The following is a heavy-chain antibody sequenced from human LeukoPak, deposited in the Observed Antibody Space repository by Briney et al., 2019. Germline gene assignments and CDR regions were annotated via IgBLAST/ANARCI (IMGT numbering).Heavy chain of an antibody. CDR1: GYTFTGYY. Sequence: ASVKVSCKASGYTFTGYYMHWVRQAPGQGLEWMGWINPNSGGTNYAQKFQGRVTMTRDTSISTAYMELSRLRSDDTAMYYCASGRITIFGVVENWFDPWGQGTLVTVSS. D-gene: IGHD3-3*01. J-gene: IGHJ5*02. V-gene: IGHV1-2*02. CDR3: ASGRITIFGVVENWFDP. CDR2: INPNSGGT.